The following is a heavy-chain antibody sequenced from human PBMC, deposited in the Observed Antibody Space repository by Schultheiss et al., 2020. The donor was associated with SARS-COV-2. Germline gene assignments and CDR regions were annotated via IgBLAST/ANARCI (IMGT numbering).Heavy chain of an antibody. CDR2: ISYDGSNK. CDR3: TSPIDY. V-gene: IGHV3-30*07. Sequence: GESLKISCAASGFTFSNYAMHWVRQAPGKGLEWVAVISYDGSNKYYADSVKGRFTISRDNSKNTLYLQMNSLKTEDTAVYYCTSPIDYWGQGTLVTVSS. CDR1: GFTFSNYA. J-gene: IGHJ4*02.